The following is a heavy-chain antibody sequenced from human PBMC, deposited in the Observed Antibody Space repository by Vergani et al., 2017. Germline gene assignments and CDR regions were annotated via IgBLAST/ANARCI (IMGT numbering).Heavy chain of an antibody. Sequence: EVQLLESGGGLVQPGGSLRLSCAASGFTFSSYAMSWVRQAPGKVLEWVSAISGSGGSTYYADSVKGRFTISRDNSKNTLYLQMNSLRAEDTAVYYCAKDPNYDSSGYYDYWGQGTLVTVSS. CDR2: ISGSGGST. D-gene: IGHD3-22*01. V-gene: IGHV3-23*01. J-gene: IGHJ4*02. CDR3: AKDPNYDSSGYYDY. CDR1: GFTFSSYA.